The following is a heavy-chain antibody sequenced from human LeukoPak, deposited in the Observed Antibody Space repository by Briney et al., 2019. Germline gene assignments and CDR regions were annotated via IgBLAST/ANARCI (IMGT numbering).Heavy chain of an antibody. CDR2: IIPIFGTA. V-gene: IGHV1-69*06. Sequence: ASVKVSCKASGYTFTSYYMHWVRQAHGQGLEWMGGIIPIFGTANYAQKFQGRVTITADKSTSTAYMELSSLRSEDTAVYYCARDGGYSGYDYPLRLDYWGQGTLVTVSS. J-gene: IGHJ4*02. CDR1: GYTFTSYY. D-gene: IGHD5-12*01. CDR3: ARDGGYSGYDYPLRLDY.